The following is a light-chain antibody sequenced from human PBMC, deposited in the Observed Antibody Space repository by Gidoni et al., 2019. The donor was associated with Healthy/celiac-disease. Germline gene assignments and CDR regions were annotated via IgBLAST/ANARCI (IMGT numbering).Light chain of an antibody. J-gene: IGKJ5*01. CDR1: QGSSSY. Sequence: DIPLTQSPSFLSASVGDRVTITCRASQGSSSYLAWYQQKPGKAPKLLIYAASTLQSGVPSRFRGSGSGTEFTLTISSLQPEDFATYYCQQLNSSPITFGQGTRLEIK. CDR2: AAS. CDR3: QQLNSSPIT. V-gene: IGKV1-9*01.